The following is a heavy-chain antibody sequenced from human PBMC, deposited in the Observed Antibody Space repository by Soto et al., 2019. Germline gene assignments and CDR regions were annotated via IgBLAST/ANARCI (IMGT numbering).Heavy chain of an antibody. Sequence: SETLSLTCAVYGGSFSGYYWSWIRQPPGKGLEWIGEINHSGSTNYNPSLKSRVTISVDTSKNQFSLKLRSVTAADTAVYYCASRTGRITIFGVVIIGGQQGVYFDYWGQGTLVTVS. V-gene: IGHV4-34*01. CDR1: GGSFSGYY. CDR2: INHSGST. D-gene: IGHD3-3*01. CDR3: ASRTGRITIFGVVIIGGQQGVYFDY. J-gene: IGHJ4*02.